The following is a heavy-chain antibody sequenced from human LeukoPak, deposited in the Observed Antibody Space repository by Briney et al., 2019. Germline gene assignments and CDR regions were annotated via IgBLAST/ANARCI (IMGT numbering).Heavy chain of an antibody. D-gene: IGHD2-2*02. V-gene: IGHV1-69*05. Sequence: ASVKVSCKASGGTFSSYAISWVRQAPGQGREWMGGIIPIFGTANYAQKFQGRVTITTDESTSTAYMELSSLRSEDTAVYYCASVVVPAAIHYYYYMDVWGKGTTVTVSS. CDR1: GGTFSSYA. CDR2: IIPIFGTA. CDR3: ASVVVPAAIHYYYYMDV. J-gene: IGHJ6*03.